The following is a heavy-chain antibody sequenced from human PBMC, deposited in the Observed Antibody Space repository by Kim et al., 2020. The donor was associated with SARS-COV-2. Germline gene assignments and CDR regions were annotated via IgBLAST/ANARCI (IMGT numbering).Heavy chain of an antibody. D-gene: IGHD3-22*01. V-gene: IGHV4-59*01. Sequence: SETLSLTCTVSGGSISSYYWSWIRQPPGKGLEWIGYIYYSGSTNYNPSLKSRVTISVDTSKNQFSLKLSSVTAADTAVYYCARDSVTMTDYGMDVWGQGTTVTVSS. CDR3: ARDSVTMTDYGMDV. J-gene: IGHJ6*02. CDR1: GGSISSYY. CDR2: IYYSGST.